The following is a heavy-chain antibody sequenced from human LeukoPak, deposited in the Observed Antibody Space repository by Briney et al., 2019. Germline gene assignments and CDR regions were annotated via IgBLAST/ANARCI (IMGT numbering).Heavy chain of an antibody. CDR1: GFTSNTYT. Sequence: AGGSLRLSCAASGFTSNTYTMNWVRQAPGKGLEWVSYISGSSSTIYYADSVKGRFTISRDNAKNSLYLQMNSLRDEDTAVYYCARDDALHHYGMDVWGQGTTVTVSS. D-gene: IGHD4-11*01. V-gene: IGHV3-48*02. J-gene: IGHJ6*02. CDR2: ISGSSSTI. CDR3: ARDDALHHYGMDV.